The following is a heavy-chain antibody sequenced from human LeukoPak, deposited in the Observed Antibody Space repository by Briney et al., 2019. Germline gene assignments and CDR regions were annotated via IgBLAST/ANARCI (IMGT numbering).Heavy chain of an antibody. V-gene: IGHV4-34*01. Sequence: SETLSLTCAVYGGSFSDYYWSWIRQPPGKGLEWIGEINHSGSTNYNPSLKSRVTISVDTSKNQFSLKLSSVTAADTAVYYCARGRDSPDAFDIWGQGTMVTVSS. CDR3: ARGRDSPDAFDI. CDR1: GGSFSDYY. CDR2: INHSGST. J-gene: IGHJ3*02. D-gene: IGHD3-22*01.